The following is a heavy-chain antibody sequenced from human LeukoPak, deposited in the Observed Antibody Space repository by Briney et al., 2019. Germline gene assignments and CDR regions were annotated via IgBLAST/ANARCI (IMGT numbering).Heavy chain of an antibody. D-gene: IGHD6-13*01. Sequence: PPETLSLTCTVSGGPISDYYWSSLRQPPGKGLEWIGYIYYSGTTNYNPSLKSRVTISVDTSKNQFSLKLRSVSAPDTAVYFCVRMSSGWSWFDPCGQGTLVTVSS. J-gene: IGHJ5*02. V-gene: IGHV4-59*01. CDR2: IYYSGTT. CDR1: GGPISDYY. CDR3: VRMSSGWSWFDP.